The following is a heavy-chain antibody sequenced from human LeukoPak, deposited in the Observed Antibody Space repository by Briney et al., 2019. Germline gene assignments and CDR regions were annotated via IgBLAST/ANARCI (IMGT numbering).Heavy chain of an antibody. V-gene: IGHV3-20*04. J-gene: IGHJ6*03. Sequence: GGSLRLSCAAFGFIFDDYGMSWVRQAPGKGLEWVSGINWNGGSTGYADSVKGRFTISRDNAKNSLYLQMNSLRAEDTALYYCARVQLVDYYYYSYMDVWGKGTTVTISS. CDR3: ARVQLVDYYYYSYMDV. D-gene: IGHD6-6*01. CDR1: GFIFDDYG. CDR2: INWNGGST.